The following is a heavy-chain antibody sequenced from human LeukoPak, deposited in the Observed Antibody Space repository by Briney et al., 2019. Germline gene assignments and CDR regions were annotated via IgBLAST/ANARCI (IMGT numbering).Heavy chain of an antibody. D-gene: IGHD4-17*01. CDR1: GFTFDDYA. J-gene: IGHJ4*02. V-gene: IGHV3-9*01. CDR3: AKGADYGDYVGSPYDY. Sequence: GRSLRLSCAASGFTFDDYAMHWVRQAPGKGLEWVSGISWNSGSIGYADSVKGRFTISRDNAKNSLYLQMNSLRAEDTALYYCAKGADYGDYVGSPYDYWGQGTLVTVSS. CDR2: ISWNSGSI.